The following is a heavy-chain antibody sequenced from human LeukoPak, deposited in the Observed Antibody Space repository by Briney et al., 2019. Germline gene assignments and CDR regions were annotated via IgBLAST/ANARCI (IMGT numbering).Heavy chain of an antibody. J-gene: IGHJ3*02. D-gene: IGHD3-22*01. Sequence: GGSLRLSCAASGFTFNYAWMIWVRQAPGKGLEWVSYITISGSTIYYADSVKGRFTISRDNAKNSLYLQMNSLRAEDTAVYYCARARTYYYDSSGSHDAFDIWGQGTMVTVSS. CDR3: ARARTYYYDSSGSHDAFDI. V-gene: IGHV3-11*04. CDR1: GFTFNYAW. CDR2: ITISGSTI.